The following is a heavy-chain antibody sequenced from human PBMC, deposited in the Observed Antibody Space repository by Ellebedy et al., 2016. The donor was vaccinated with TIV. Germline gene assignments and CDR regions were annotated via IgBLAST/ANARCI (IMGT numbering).Heavy chain of an antibody. Sequence: ASVKVSXXASGYTFTSFGISWLRQAPGQGLEWVGWISGYSGNSDTSKKVQGRVTMTIDTSTSTAYMELRSLRSDDTAVYYCARDPNSIQKFLWYFDYWGQGTPVTVSS. J-gene: IGHJ4*02. CDR3: ARDPNSIQKFLWYFDY. CDR1: GYTFTSFG. CDR2: ISGYSGNS. V-gene: IGHV1-18*01. D-gene: IGHD2/OR15-2a*01.